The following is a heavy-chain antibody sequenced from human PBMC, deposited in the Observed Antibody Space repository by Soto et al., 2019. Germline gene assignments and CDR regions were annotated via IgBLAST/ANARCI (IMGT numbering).Heavy chain of an antibody. Sequence: EVQLLESGGGLVQPGGSLRLSCAASGFTFSSYAMWWVRQAPGKGLECVSAISGGGETTYYADSVKGQFTISRDNSKNTLYLQMNSLRAEDTAVYYCAFNSGSGSYYFDYWGQGTLVTVSS. CDR2: ISGGGETT. CDR1: GFTFSSYA. V-gene: IGHV3-23*01. J-gene: IGHJ4*02. CDR3: AFNSGSGSYYFDY. D-gene: IGHD3-10*01.